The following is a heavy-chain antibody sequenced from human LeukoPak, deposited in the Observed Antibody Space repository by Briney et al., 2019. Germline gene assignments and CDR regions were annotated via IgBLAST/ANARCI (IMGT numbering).Heavy chain of an antibody. V-gene: IGHV3-48*01. Sequence: GGSLRLSCAACGFTFSSYSMNWVRQAPGKGLEWVAYISSSSSTIYYADSVKGRFTISRDNAKNSLYLQMNSLRAEDTAVYYCARSPGDCSGGSCYSYENDAFDIWGQGTMVTVSS. J-gene: IGHJ3*02. CDR1: GFTFSSYS. CDR2: ISSSSSTI. CDR3: ARSPGDCSGGSCYSYENDAFDI. D-gene: IGHD2-15*01.